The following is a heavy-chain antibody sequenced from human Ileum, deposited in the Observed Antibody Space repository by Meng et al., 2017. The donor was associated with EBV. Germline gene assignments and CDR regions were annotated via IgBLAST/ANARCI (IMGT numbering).Heavy chain of an antibody. CDR1: DGSISSSNW. CDR3: ARHSGYNQGY. Sequence: QVQLQESRPGLVKPSGTLSLICVVFDGSISSSNWWSWVRQPPGKGLEWIGQIYYSGSPSYNPSLKSRVTMSVDKSKNQVSLNLNSVTAADTALYYCARHSGYNQGYWGQGTLVTVSS. V-gene: IGHV4-4*02. D-gene: IGHD5-24*01. J-gene: IGHJ4*02. CDR2: IYYSGSP.